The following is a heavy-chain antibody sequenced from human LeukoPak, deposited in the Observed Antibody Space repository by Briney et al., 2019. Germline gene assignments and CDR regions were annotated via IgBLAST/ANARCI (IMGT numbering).Heavy chain of an antibody. CDR3: AKEGDRGEALYYYYMDV. CDR2: IWYDGSNI. V-gene: IGHV3-33*06. Sequence: GRSLRLSCAASGFMFSDYGMHWVRQAPGKGLEWVAAIWYDGSNIFYADSAKGRFTISRDNSKNALYLQMNSLRAEDTADYYCAKEGDRGEALYYYYMDVWGNGTTVTVSS. D-gene: IGHD3-10*01. CDR1: GFMFSDYG. J-gene: IGHJ6*03.